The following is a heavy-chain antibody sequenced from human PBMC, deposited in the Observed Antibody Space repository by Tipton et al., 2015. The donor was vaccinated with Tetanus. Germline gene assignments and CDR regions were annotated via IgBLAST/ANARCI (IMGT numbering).Heavy chain of an antibody. CDR3: ARHIMITFGGVIAQPTFDS. CDR1: GDTFSKYA. V-gene: IGHV1-69*06. J-gene: IGHJ4*02. D-gene: IGHD3-16*02. Sequence: QLVQSGPEVKKPGSSVKVSCTASGDTFSKYAISWVRQAPGQGLEWMGGIIPMLGTADYAQKFQGRVTITADKATSTAYMGLSSLRSDDTAVYFCARHIMITFGGVIAQPTFDSWGQGTLVTVSS. CDR2: IIPMLGTA.